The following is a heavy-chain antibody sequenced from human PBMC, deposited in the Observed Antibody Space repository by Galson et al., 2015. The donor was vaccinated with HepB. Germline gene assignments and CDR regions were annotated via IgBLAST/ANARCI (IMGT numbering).Heavy chain of an antibody. CDR1: GFTFSSYA. D-gene: IGHD3-3*01. J-gene: IGHJ4*02. Sequence: SLRLSCAASGFTFSSYAMHWVRQAPGKGLEWVAVISYDGSNKYYADSVKGRFTISRDNSKNTLYLQMNSLRAEDTAVYYCARSPDYDFWSGYYNRGYYFDYWGQGTLVTVSS. CDR2: ISYDGSNK. V-gene: IGHV3-30-3*01. CDR3: ARSPDYDFWSGYYNRGYYFDY.